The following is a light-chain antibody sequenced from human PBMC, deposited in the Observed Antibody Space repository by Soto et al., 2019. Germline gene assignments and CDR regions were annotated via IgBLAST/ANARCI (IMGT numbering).Light chain of an antibody. CDR2: DNN. J-gene: IGLJ2*01. CDR1: SSNIGNNY. Sequence: QSVLTQPPSVSAAPGQKVTISCSGSSSNIGNNYVSWYQQLPGTAPKLLIYDNNKRPSGIPDRFSGSKSGTSATLGITGLQTGDEADYYCGTWDSSLSGVVFGGGTTVTVL. V-gene: IGLV1-51*01. CDR3: GTWDSSLSGVV.